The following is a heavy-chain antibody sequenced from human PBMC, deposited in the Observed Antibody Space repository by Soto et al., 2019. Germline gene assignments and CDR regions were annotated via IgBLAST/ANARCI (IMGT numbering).Heavy chain of an antibody. V-gene: IGHV3-11*06. Sequence: QVQLVASGGGLVKPGGSLRLSCAASGFTFSDYYMSWIRQAPGKGLEWVSYISSSSSYTNYADSVKGRFTISRDNAKNSLYLQMNSLRAEDTAVYYCARRDDYGSGSYYDYWGQGTLVTVSS. D-gene: IGHD3-10*01. J-gene: IGHJ4*02. CDR1: GFTFSDYY. CDR2: ISSSSSYT. CDR3: ARRDDYGSGSYYDY.